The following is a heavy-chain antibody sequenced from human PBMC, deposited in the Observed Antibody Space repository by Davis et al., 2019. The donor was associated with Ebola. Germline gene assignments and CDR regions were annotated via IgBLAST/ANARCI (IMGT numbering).Heavy chain of an antibody. Sequence: PSETLSLTCTVSGASINDDYWSWIRQPAEKGLEWIGRISPSGSTNINPSLNSRVTMSVDTSKNHFSLNLTSVTAADTAVYFCARLGGYHTSWTARPFYFYMDVWGRGTSVTVSS. CDR1: GASINDDY. D-gene: IGHD3/OR15-3a*01. CDR3: ARLGGYHTSWTARPFYFYMDV. CDR2: ISPSGST. V-gene: IGHV4-4*07. J-gene: IGHJ6*03.